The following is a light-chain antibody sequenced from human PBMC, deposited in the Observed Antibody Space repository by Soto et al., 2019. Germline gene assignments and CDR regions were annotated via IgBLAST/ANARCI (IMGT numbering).Light chain of an antibody. V-gene: IGKV3-20*01. J-gene: IGKJ5*01. CDR1: QSVSSTY. Sequence: ENVLTQSPGSLSLSPGERATLSCRVSQSVSSTYLAWYQQKPGQPPRLLIYGASSRATGIPDRFSGSGSGTDFTLTISRLEPEGFAVYYCQQYNDWPITFGQGTRLEIK. CDR2: GAS. CDR3: QQYNDWPIT.